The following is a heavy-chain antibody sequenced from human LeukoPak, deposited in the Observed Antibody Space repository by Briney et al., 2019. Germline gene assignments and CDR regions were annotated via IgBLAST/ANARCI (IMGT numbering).Heavy chain of an antibody. V-gene: IGHV3-49*04. Sequence: GGSLSLPCTACGFTFGDYAMSWVRQAPGKGLEWVGFIRSNNYGGTTEYAASVKGRFTISRDDSDSIAYLQMNSLKTEDTAVYYCTRGAKAAAGLCDYWGQGTLFTVSS. D-gene: IGHD6-13*01. J-gene: IGHJ4*02. CDR1: GFTFGDYA. CDR3: TRGAKAAAGLCDY. CDR2: IRSNNYGGTT.